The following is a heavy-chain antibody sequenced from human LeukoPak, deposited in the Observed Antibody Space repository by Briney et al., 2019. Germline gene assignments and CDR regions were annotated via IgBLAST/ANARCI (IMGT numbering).Heavy chain of an antibody. CDR2: TYYRSNWYN. CDR3: ARDSSSWYGYFHH. J-gene: IGHJ1*01. V-gene: IGHV6-1*01. CDR1: GDSVSSNSAA. Sequence: SQTLSLTCAISGDSVSSNSAAWNWIRQSPSRGLELLGRTYYRSNWYNDYALSVKSRITINPYTSKNQFSLQLNSVTPEDTAVYYCARDSSSWYGYFHHWGQGTLVTVSS. D-gene: IGHD6-13*01.